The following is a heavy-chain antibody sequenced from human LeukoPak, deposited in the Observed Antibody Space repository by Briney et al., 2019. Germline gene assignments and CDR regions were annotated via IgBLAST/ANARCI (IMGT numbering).Heavy chain of an antibody. CDR2: ISAYNGNT. CDR3: ARDITSSYGSDYYYYGMDV. Sequence: ASVKVSCKASGYTFTSYGISWVRQAPGQGLAWMGWISAYNGNTNYAQKLQGRVTMTTDTSTSTAYMELRSLRSDDTAVYYCARDITSSYGSDYYYYGMDVWGQGTTVTVSS. D-gene: IGHD5-18*01. V-gene: IGHV1-18*01. J-gene: IGHJ6*02. CDR1: GYTFTSYG.